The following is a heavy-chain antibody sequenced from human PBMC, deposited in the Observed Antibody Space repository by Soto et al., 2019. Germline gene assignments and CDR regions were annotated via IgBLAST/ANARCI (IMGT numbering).Heavy chain of an antibody. V-gene: IGHV4-59*01. CDR3: ARGPMVRGVLGYFDY. CDR1: GGSISSYY. CDR2: IYYSGST. Sequence: PSETLSLTCTVSGGSISSYYWSWIRQPPGKGLEWIGYIYYSGSTNYNPSLKSRVTISVDTSKNQLSLKLSSVTAADTAVYYCARGPMVRGVLGYFDYWGQGTLVTVSS. J-gene: IGHJ4*02. D-gene: IGHD3-10*01.